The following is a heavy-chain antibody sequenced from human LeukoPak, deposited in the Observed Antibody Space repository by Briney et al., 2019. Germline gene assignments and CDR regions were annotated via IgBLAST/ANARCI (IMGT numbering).Heavy chain of an antibody. CDR1: GFSFSSYG. CDR3: ATSRITMIVVVITTWAEYFQH. V-gene: IGHV3-30*03. Sequence: GGFLRLSCAASGFSFSSYGMHWVRQAPGKGLEGVAAISYDGFNKYYGDSVKGRFTISRDNSKNTLYLQMRSLRAEDTAVYYCATSRITMIVVVITTWAEYFQHWGQGTLVTVSS. CDR2: ISYDGFNK. J-gene: IGHJ1*01. D-gene: IGHD3-22*01.